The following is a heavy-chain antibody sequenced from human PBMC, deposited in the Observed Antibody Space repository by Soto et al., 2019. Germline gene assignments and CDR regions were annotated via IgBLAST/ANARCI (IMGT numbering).Heavy chain of an antibody. V-gene: IGHV3-23*01. CDR3: AKDPRITMVRGVNSPRGWFDP. CDR2: ISGSGGST. Sequence: LKLSCAGSGFSFRSYAMSWLRHAPVKGLVWVSAISGSGGSTYYADSVKGRFTISRDNSKNTLYLQMNSLRAEDTAVYYCAKDPRITMVRGVNSPRGWFDPWGQGTMVTVSS. CDR1: GFSFRSYA. D-gene: IGHD3-10*01. J-gene: IGHJ5*02.